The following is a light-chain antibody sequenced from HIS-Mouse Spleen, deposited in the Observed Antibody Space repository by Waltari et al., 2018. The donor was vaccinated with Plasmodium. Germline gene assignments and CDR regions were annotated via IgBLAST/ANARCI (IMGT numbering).Light chain of an antibody. Sequence: SYVLTQPPSVSVAPGQPARITCGGNNLGSKSVHWYQQRPGQAPVLVVYDESYRPYGSPERVSGSSSGNTATLTISRVEAGDEADYYCQVWDSSSDHPVFGGGTKLTVL. CDR3: QVWDSSSDHPV. CDR2: DES. CDR1: NLGSKS. V-gene: IGLV3-21*02. J-gene: IGLJ2*01.